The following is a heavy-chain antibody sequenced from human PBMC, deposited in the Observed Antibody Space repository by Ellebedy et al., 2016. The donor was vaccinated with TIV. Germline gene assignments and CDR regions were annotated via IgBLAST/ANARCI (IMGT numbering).Heavy chain of an antibody. CDR1: GYIFTGQY. D-gene: IGHD5-24*01. Sequence: ASVKVSCXASGYIFTGQYMHWVRQAPAQGLEWMGCINPKTGGINYAPKFQGRVTMTTDTSISTAYMELSSLRSDDTAVYYCARGWADQVFWGQGSLITVSS. J-gene: IGHJ4*02. V-gene: IGHV1-2*02. CDR2: INPKTGGI. CDR3: ARGWADQVF.